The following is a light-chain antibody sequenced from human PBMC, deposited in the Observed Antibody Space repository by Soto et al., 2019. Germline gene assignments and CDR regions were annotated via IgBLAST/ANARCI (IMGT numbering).Light chain of an antibody. J-gene: IGKJ5*01. CDR3: QQPDT. Sequence: DIQVTQSPSSVSASVGDRLTITCRASQDIAGFLAWYQHKPGKAPKLLIYAASTLQSGVPSRFSGSGSGTEFTLTISSLQPEDFATYYCQQPDTFGQGTRLEIK. V-gene: IGKV1-9*01. CDR1: QDIAGF. CDR2: AAS.